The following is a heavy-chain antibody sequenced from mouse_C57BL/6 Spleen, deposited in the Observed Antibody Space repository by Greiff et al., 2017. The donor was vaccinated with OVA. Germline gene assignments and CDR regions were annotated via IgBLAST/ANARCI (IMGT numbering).Heavy chain of an antibody. D-gene: IGHD2-5*01. CDR3: ARSHYSNYYYYAMDY. V-gene: IGHV1-53*01. Sequence: QVQLQQPGTELVKPGASVKLSCKASSYTFTSYWMHWVKQRPGQGLEWIGNINPSNGGTNYNEKFKSKATLTVDKSSSTAYMQLSSLTSEDSAVYYCARSHYSNYYYYAMDYWGQGTSVTVSS. CDR2: INPSNGGT. J-gene: IGHJ4*01. CDR1: SYTFTSYW.